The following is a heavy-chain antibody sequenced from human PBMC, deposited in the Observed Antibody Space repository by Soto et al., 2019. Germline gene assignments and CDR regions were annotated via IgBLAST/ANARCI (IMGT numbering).Heavy chain of an antibody. CDR1: GYTFTSYA. V-gene: IGHV1-3*01. J-gene: IGHJ6*02. D-gene: IGHD4-17*01. CDR3: ARTTVTTYYYYYGMDV. Sequence: QVQLVQSGAEVKKPGASVKVSCKASGYTFTSYAMHWVRQAPGQRLERMGWINAGNGNTKYSQKFQGRVTITRDTSASTAYMELSTLRSEDTAVYYCARTTVTTYYYYYGMDVWDQGTTVTVSS. CDR2: INAGNGNT.